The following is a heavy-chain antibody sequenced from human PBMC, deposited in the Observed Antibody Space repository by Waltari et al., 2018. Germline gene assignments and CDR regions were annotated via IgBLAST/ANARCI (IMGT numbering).Heavy chain of an antibody. CDR1: GYSITSGYY. CDR3: ARVNYYDSSGYKGAFDY. D-gene: IGHD3-22*01. Sequence: QVQLQESGPGLVKHSETLSLTCAVSGYSITSGYYWGWIRKPQGKGLEWIGSIYYSGTTYYNPSLKSRVTISVDTSKNQLSLELSSVTAADTAVYYCARVNYYDSSGYKGAFDYWGQGTLVTVSS. V-gene: IGHV4-38-2*01. J-gene: IGHJ4*02. CDR2: IYYSGTT.